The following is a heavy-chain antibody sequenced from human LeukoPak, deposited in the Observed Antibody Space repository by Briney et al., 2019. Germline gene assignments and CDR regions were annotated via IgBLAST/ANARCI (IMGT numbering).Heavy chain of an antibody. J-gene: IGHJ4*02. CDR1: GYSFTTYW. CDR2: IYPGDSDT. CDR3: ARRSSIAVRLFDY. D-gene: IGHD6-6*01. Sequence: GESLKISCKGSGYSFTTYWIGWVRQMPGKGLESLGIIYPGDSDTKYNPSFQGQVTISGDKSISTAYLQWSSLKASDTAMYYCARRSSIAVRLFDYWGQGTLVTVSS. V-gene: IGHV5-51*01.